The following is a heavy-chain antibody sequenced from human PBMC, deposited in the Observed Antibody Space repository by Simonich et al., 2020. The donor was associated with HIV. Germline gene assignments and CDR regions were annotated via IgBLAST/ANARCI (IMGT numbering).Heavy chain of an antibody. D-gene: IGHD3-10*01. CDR1: GFTFDNYA. V-gene: IGHV3-9*01. J-gene: IGHJ4*02. CDR3: AKDKGAYYGSGSPVY. Sequence: EVQLVESGGGLVKPGRSLRLSCAASGFTFDNYAMHWVRQAPGKGLGCVSGISWNSGSIGYADSVKGRFTISRDNAKNSLYLQMNSLRAEDTALYYCAKDKGAYYGSGSPVYWGQGTLVTVSS. CDR2: ISWNSGSI.